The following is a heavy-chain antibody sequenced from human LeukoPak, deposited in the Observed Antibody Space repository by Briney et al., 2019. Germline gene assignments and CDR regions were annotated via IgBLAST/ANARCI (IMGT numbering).Heavy chain of an antibody. D-gene: IGHD5-24*01. CDR1: GGTFSSYA. Sequence: GASVKVSCKASGGTFSSYAISWVRQAPGQGLEWMGWINTNTGNPTYAQGFTGRFVFSLDTSVSTAYLQISSLKAEDTAVYYCARGGPVEMATTPIDYWGQGTLVTVSS. V-gene: IGHV7-4-1*02. J-gene: IGHJ4*02. CDR3: ARGGPVEMATTPIDY. CDR2: INTNTGNP.